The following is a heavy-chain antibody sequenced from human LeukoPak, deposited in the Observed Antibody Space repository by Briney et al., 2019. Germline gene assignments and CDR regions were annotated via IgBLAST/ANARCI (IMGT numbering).Heavy chain of an antibody. CDR1: VGSISSGGYY. Sequence: SQTLSLTCILSVGSISSGGYYCSWIRQHPGKVLEWIGYIYYSGSTYYNPSLKSRVTISVDTSKNQFSLKLSSVTAADTAVYYCASSDSSGYYYVYFQHWGQGTLVTVSS. CDR2: IYYSGST. J-gene: IGHJ1*01. CDR3: ASSDSSGYYYVYFQH. D-gene: IGHD3-22*01. V-gene: IGHV4-31*03.